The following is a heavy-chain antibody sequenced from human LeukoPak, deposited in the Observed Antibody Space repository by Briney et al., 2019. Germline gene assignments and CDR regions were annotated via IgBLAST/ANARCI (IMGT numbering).Heavy chain of an antibody. Sequence: PSETLSLTCTVSGGSISSYYWSWIRQPPGKGLEWIGYIYYSGSTYYNPSLKSRVTISVDTSKNQFSLKLSSVTAADTAVYYCARGHNTDFWSGYYPNWFDPWGQGTLVTVSS. CDR1: GGSISSYY. J-gene: IGHJ5*02. CDR2: IYYSGST. D-gene: IGHD3-3*01. CDR3: ARGHNTDFWSGYYPNWFDP. V-gene: IGHV4-30-4*08.